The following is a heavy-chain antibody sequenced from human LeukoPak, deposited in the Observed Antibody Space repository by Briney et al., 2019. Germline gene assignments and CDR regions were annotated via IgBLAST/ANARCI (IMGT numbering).Heavy chain of an antibody. CDR2: ISAYNGNT. V-gene: IGHV1-18*01. J-gene: IGHJ4*02. D-gene: IGHD6-19*01. Sequence: ASVKVSCKASGYTFTSYGISWVRQAPGQGLDWMGWISAYNGNTNYAQKLQGRVTMTTDTSTSTAYMELSSLRSDDTAVYYCARDPGGSSGWYSTGDYWDQGTLVTVSS. CDR3: ARDPGGSSGWYSTGDY. CDR1: GYTFTSYG.